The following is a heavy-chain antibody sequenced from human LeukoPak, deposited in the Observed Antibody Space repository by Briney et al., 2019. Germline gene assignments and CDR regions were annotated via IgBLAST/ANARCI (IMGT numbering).Heavy chain of an antibody. J-gene: IGHJ4*02. CDR1: GGSISTYY. Sequence: SETLSLTCTVSGGSISTYYWSWIRQPPGKGLEWIGYIYYSGSTNYNPSLKSRVTISVDTSKNQFSLKLSSVTAADTAVYYCARDSDDTAMDHWGQGTLVTVSS. CDR3: ARDSDDTAMDH. V-gene: IGHV4-59*01. CDR2: IYYSGST. D-gene: IGHD5-18*01.